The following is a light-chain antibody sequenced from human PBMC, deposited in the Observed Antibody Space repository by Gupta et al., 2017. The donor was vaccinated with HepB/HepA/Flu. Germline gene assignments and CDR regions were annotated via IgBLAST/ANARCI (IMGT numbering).Light chain of an antibody. CDR2: DTS. CDR1: QSVNNY. V-gene: IGKV3-11*01. Sequence: EIVLTQSPATLSLSPGERATLSCRASQSVNNYLAWYQQKAGQAPRLLIYDTSKRVTGIPARFSGSGYGTDFTLTISSLEPEDFAVYYCQERSNWPSFTFGHGTKVDMK. CDR3: QERSNWPSFT. J-gene: IGKJ3*01.